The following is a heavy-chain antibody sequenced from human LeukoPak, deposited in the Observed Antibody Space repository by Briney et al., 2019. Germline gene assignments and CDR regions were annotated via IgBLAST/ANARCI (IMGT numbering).Heavy chain of an antibody. V-gene: IGHV3-33*01. Sequence: GRSLRLSCAASGFTFSSYGMHWVRQAPGKGLEWVAVIWYDGSNKYYADSVKGRFTISRDNSKNTLYLQMNSLRAEDTAVYYCARDNYCSSTSCYNFDYWGQGTLVTVSS. J-gene: IGHJ4*02. CDR1: GFTFSSYG. D-gene: IGHD2-2*02. CDR2: IWYDGSNK. CDR3: ARDNYCSSTSCYNFDY.